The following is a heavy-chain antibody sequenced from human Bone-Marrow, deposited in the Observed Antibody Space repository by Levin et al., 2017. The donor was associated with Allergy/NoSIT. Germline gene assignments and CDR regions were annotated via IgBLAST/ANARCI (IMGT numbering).Heavy chain of an antibody. D-gene: IGHD3-3*01. Sequence: GESLKISCAASRFTFSNYEMNWVRQAPGKGLEWISYISSSGSNIYYVDSVKGRFTISRDNAKNSLYLRMNSLRAEDTAVYYCAREEGGSGLFDYWGQGTLVTVSS. CDR1: RFTFSNYE. J-gene: IGHJ4*02. CDR2: ISSSGSNI. V-gene: IGHV3-48*03. CDR3: AREEGGSGLFDY.